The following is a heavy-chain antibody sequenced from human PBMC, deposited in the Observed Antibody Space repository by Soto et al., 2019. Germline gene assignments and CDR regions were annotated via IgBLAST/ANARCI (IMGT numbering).Heavy chain of an antibody. V-gene: IGHV3-21*04. CDR3: ARDPRRVVPAALSWFDP. CDR2: ISSSSSYI. D-gene: IGHD2-2*01. Sequence: GGSLRLSCAASGFTFSSYSMNWVRQAPGKGLEWVSSISSSSSYIYYADSVKGRFTTSRDNAKNSLYLQMNSLRAEDTAVYYCARDPRRVVPAALSWFDPWGQGTLVTVSS. CDR1: GFTFSSYS. J-gene: IGHJ5*02.